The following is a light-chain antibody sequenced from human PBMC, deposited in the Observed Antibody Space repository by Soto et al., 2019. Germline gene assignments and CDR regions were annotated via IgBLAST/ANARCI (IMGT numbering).Light chain of an antibody. V-gene: IGLV2-14*03. J-gene: IGLJ3*02. CDR1: TXDVVDYKY. CDR3: NAYTKNNSQV. CDR2: DVS. Sequence: QSVLTQPASVSWSPGQSVTISCSGTTXDVVDYKYFSWYQQHPGKAPTLLIFDVSHRPSRASNRFSGSKSANTASLAISGLQAEDEADYYCNAYTKNNSQVFGGGTKVTVL.